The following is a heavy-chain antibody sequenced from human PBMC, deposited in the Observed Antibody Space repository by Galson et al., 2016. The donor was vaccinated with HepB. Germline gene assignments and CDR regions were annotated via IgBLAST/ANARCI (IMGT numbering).Heavy chain of an antibody. CDR3: TTEDLMLCSDY. CDR1: GFTFSNAW. Sequence: SLRLSCAASGFTFSNAWMSWVRQAPGKGLEWVGRIKSKTDGGTTDYAAPVRGRFTISRDDSKNMLFLQVNSLKIEDTAVYYCTTEDLMLCSDYWGQGTLVTVSS. V-gene: IGHV3-15*01. CDR2: IKSKTDGGTT. D-gene: IGHD2-2*01. J-gene: IGHJ4*02.